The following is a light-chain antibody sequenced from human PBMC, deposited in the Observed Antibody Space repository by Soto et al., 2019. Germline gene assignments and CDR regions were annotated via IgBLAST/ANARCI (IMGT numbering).Light chain of an antibody. CDR1: QSVSSY. CDR3: HQRSTWPWT. Sequence: EIVLTQSPGTLSLSPGERATLSCRASQSVSSYLAWYQQKPGQAPRLLIYGASNRATGVPARFSGSGSGTDFTLTISSLVPEDFAVYYCHQRSTWPWTFGQGTKVEVK. J-gene: IGKJ1*01. V-gene: IGKV3-11*01. CDR2: GAS.